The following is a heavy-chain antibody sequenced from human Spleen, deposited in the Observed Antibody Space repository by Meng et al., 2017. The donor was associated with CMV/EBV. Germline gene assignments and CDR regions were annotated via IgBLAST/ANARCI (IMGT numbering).Heavy chain of an antibody. CDR3: ARIERRRILKYCGSDCSTTDY. D-gene: IGHD2-21*02. J-gene: IGHJ4*02. V-gene: IGHV4-4*02. CDR2: IYHSGST. CDR1: GGSISSSNL. Sequence: QVQLQESGRGLVKPSGTLSLTCAVSGGSISSSNLWTWVRQVPGKGLEWIGEIYHSGSTNYNPSLKSRVTISVDKFKNQFSLKLGSVTAADTAVYYCARIERRRILKYCGSDCSTTDYWGQGTLVTVSS.